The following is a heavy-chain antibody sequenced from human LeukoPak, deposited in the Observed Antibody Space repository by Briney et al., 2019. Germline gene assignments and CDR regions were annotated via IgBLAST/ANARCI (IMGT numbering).Heavy chain of an antibody. CDR3: ARAYSGGSQYFQH. Sequence: PSETLSLTCTVSGGSISSGGYYWSWIRQPPGKGLEWIGYIYYSGSTNYNPSLKSRVTISVDTSKNQFSLKLSSVTAADTAVYYCARAYSGGSQYFQHWGQGTLVTVSS. CDR2: IYYSGST. D-gene: IGHD1-26*01. CDR1: GGSISSGGYY. V-gene: IGHV4-61*08. J-gene: IGHJ1*01.